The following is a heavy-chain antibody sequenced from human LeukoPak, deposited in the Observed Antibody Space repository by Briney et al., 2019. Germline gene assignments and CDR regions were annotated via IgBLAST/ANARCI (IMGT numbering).Heavy chain of an antibody. CDR3: AKELTRPNRPVAGLNY. Sequence: GGSLRLSCAASGFTFSAYGMHWVCQAPGKGLEWVAIISYDGSNKYYPDSVKGRFTISRDDSKNTLYLQMNSLRTEDTAVYYCAKELTRPNRPVAGLNYWGQGTLVTVSS. D-gene: IGHD6-19*01. CDR1: GFTFSAYG. V-gene: IGHV3-30*18. J-gene: IGHJ4*02. CDR2: ISYDGSNK.